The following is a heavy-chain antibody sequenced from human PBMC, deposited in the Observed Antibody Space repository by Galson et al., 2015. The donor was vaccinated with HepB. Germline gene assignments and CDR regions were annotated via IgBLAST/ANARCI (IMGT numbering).Heavy chain of an antibody. V-gene: IGHV3-30*03. Sequence: SLRLSCAASGFTFSDFYMDWVRQAPGKGLEWVTVISYDGSNKYYADSVKGRFTISRDNSKNTLFLQMNSLRPEDTGVYFCARDLYGGNPTWFDPWGQGTLVTVSS. CDR2: ISYDGSNK. CDR3: ARDLYGGNPTWFDP. D-gene: IGHD4-23*01. CDR1: GFTFSDFY. J-gene: IGHJ5*02.